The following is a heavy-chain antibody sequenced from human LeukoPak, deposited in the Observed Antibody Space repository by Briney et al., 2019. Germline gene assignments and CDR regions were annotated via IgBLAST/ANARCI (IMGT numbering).Heavy chain of an antibody. V-gene: IGHV4-59*08. CDR2: KDYSGST. D-gene: IGHD2-21*02. CDR3: ARVAYCGGDCYYFDY. CDR1: GGSISRYY. Sequence: SETLSLTCTVSGGSISRYYWSWIRQPPGKGLEWIGYKDYSGSTNYNRSLKSRVTISVDTSKKQFSLNLNSVTAAHTAVYYCARVAYCGGDCYYFDYWGQGTLVTVSS. J-gene: IGHJ4*02.